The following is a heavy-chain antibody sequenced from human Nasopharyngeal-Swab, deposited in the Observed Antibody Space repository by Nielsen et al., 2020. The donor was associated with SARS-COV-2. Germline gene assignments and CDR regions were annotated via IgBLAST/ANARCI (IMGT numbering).Heavy chain of an antibody. CDR1: GGSISSGGYS. D-gene: IGHD3-10*01. Sequence: SETLSLTCAVSGGSISSGGYSWSWIRQPPGKGLEWIGEINHSGSTNYNPSLKSRVTISVDTSKNQFSLKLSSVTAADTAVYYCARRTMVRGVIPDYWGQGTLVTVSS. CDR2: INHSGST. V-gene: IGHV4-34*01. J-gene: IGHJ4*02. CDR3: ARRTMVRGVIPDY.